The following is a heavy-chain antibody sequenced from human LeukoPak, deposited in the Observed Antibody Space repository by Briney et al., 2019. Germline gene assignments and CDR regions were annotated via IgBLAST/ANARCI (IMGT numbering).Heavy chain of an antibody. V-gene: IGHV3-48*01. CDR2: ISSSSSTI. Sequence: GGSLRLSCAASGFTFSSYSMNWVRQAPGKGLEGVSYISSSSSTIYYADSMKGRFTISRDNAKNSLYLQMNSLRAEDTAVYYCARETVAGTDYYYGMDVWGQGTTVTVSS. D-gene: IGHD6-19*01. J-gene: IGHJ6*02. CDR3: ARETVAGTDYYYGMDV. CDR1: GFTFSSYS.